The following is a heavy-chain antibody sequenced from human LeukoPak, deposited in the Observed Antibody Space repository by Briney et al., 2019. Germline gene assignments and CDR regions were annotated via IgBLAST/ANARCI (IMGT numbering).Heavy chain of an antibody. J-gene: IGHJ4*02. CDR3: ARWVYGDPHFDF. CDR2: IWYDGSNK. Sequence: GGSLRLSLSAAGFSFSKYLLQSGRQAPGKGLEWVAAIWYDGSNKYYGDSVKGRFTISRDNSKNTLYLQLNSLRAEDTAAYYCARWVYGDPHFDFWGQGTLVTVSS. V-gene: IGHV3-33*01. CDR1: GFSFSKYL. D-gene: IGHD4-17*01.